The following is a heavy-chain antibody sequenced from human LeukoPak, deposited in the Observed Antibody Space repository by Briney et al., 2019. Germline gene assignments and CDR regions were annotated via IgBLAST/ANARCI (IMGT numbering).Heavy chain of an antibody. CDR3: AKDDNYIRFSS. V-gene: IGHV3-23*01. CDR1: GFTFSSHG. J-gene: IGHJ5*02. Sequence: PGETLRLSCAASGFTFSSHGMNWVRQAPGKGLEWVSGSGSGGNTYYADSVKGRFTISRDNSKNTLYLQMNSLRAEDTAVYYCAKDDNYIRFSSWGQGTLVTVSS. CDR2: SGSGGNT. D-gene: IGHD3-16*01.